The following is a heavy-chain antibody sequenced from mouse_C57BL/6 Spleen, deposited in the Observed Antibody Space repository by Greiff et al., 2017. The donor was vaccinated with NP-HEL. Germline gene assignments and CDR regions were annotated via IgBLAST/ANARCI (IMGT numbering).Heavy chain of an antibody. CDR3: ARGDGHYFDY. CDR2: IHPNSGST. J-gene: IGHJ2*01. D-gene: IGHD1-2*01. Sequence: QVHVKQPGAELVKPGASVKLSCKASGYTFTSYWMHWVKQRPGQGLEWIGMIHPNSGSTNYNEKFKSKATLTVDKSSSTAYMQLSSLTSEDSAVYYCARGDGHYFDYWGQGTTLTVSS. CDR1: GYTFTSYW. V-gene: IGHV1-64*01.